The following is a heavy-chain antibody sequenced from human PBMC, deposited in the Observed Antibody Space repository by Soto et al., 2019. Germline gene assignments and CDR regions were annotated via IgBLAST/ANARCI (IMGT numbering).Heavy chain of an antibody. CDR3: AKDRRAARPDGWFDP. J-gene: IGHJ5*02. V-gene: IGHV3-23*01. CDR1: GFTFSSYA. Sequence: GGSLRLSCAASGFTFSSYAMSWVRQAPGKGLEWVSAISGSGGSPYYDDSVKGRFTISRDNSKNTLYLQMNSLRAEDTAVYYCAKDRRAARPDGWFDPWGQGTLVTVSS. D-gene: IGHD6-6*01. CDR2: ISGSGGSP.